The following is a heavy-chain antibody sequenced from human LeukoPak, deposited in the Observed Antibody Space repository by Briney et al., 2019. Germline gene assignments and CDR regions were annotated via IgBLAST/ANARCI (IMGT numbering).Heavy chain of an antibody. CDR2: INPNGGGT. Sequence: ASVKVSCKASGYTFSGYYMHWVRQAPGQGLEWMGRINPNGGGTNYAQRLQGRVTMTNDTSISTAYMELSSLRSDDTAVYYCARERKITSFGVACDYWGQRTLVTVSS. CDR3: ARERKITSFGVACDY. D-gene: IGHD3-3*01. V-gene: IGHV1-2*06. CDR1: GYTFSGYY. J-gene: IGHJ4*02.